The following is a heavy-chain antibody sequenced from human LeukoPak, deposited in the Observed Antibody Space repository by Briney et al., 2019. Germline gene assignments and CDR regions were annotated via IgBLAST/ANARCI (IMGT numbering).Heavy chain of an antibody. Sequence: PGGSLRLSCAASGFTFSSYGMHWVRRAPGKGLEWVSYINRGGGTAYYVDSVRGRFTISRDNTKNALYLQMNSLRAEDTAVYYCAALWFDPWGQGTLVTVSS. CDR2: INRGGGTA. CDR1: GFTFSSYG. CDR3: AALWFDP. J-gene: IGHJ5*02. V-gene: IGHV3-48*04.